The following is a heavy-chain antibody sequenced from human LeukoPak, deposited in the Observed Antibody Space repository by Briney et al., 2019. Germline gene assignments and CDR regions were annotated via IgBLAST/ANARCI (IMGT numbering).Heavy chain of an antibody. D-gene: IGHD3-16*01. Sequence: SETLSLTCTVSGGFVSSGTYYWSWIRQPHGKGLEWIGYIYYIGSTNYTNYNPSLKSRVTISAHTSKNQFSLKLSSVTAADTAVYYCVSDPRGEKIGLDHWGQGTLVTVSS. CDR3: VSDPRGEKIGLDH. CDR1: GGFVSSGTYY. V-gene: IGHV4-61*01. J-gene: IGHJ4*02. CDR2: IYYIGSTNYT.